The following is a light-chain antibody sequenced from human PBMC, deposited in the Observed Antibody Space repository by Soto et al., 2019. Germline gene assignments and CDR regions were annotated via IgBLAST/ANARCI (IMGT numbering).Light chain of an antibody. J-gene: IGKJ1*01. CDR2: KAS. V-gene: IGKV1-5*03. CDR1: QSISSW. CDR3: QQYDSYPRT. Sequence: DIQMTQSPSTLSASVGDRVTITCRASQSISSWLAWYQQKPGKAPKVLIYKASSLESGVPSRFSGSGSGTEFTLTITSLQPDDFATYYCQQYDSYPRTFCQGTKVEIK.